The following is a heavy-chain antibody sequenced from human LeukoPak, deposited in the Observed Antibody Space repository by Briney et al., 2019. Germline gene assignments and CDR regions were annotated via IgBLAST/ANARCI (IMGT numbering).Heavy chain of an antibody. CDR3: ARVYKSTNGICADY. CDR1: GFTFSSYW. D-gene: IGHD2-8*01. V-gene: IGHV3-74*01. CDR2: INSDGSST. Sequence: PGGSLRLSCAASGFTFSSYWMHWVRHAPGKGLVWVSRINSDGSSTTYADSVKGRFTISRDNAKNTLYLQMNSLRTEDTAVYYRARVYKSTNGICADYWGQGTLVTVSS. J-gene: IGHJ4*02.